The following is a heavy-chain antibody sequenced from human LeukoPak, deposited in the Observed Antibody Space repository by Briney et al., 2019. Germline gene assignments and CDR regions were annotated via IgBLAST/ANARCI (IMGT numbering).Heavy chain of an antibody. Sequence: ASVKVSCKASGYTFSGHYMDWVRQAPGQGLEWMGRINPKTGAANYAPKFQGRVAMTRDTSITTGYMELSSLTSDDTAVYYCARLIWFGEPVDYWGQGTLVTVSS. D-gene: IGHD3-10*01. J-gene: IGHJ4*02. CDR2: INPKTGAA. CDR3: ARLIWFGEPVDY. V-gene: IGHV1-2*06. CDR1: GYTFSGHY.